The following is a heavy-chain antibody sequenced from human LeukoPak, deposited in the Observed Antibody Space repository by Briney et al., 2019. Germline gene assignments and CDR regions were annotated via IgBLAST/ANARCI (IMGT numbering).Heavy chain of an antibody. V-gene: IGHV4-61*02. Sequence: SETLSLTCTVSGGSISSGSYYWSWIRQPAGKGLEWIGRIYTSGSTNYNPSLKSRVTISVDTSKNQFSLKLSSVTAADTAVYYCARGYSSSWSYFDYWGQGTLVTVSS. D-gene: IGHD6-13*01. CDR2: IYTSGST. CDR3: ARGYSSSWSYFDY. J-gene: IGHJ4*02. CDR1: GGSISSGSYY.